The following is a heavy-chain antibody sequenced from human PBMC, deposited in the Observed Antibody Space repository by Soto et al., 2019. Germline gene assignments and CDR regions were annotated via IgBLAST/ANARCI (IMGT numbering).Heavy chain of an antibody. CDR2: ISGSAGST. D-gene: IGHD7-27*01. J-gene: IGHJ6*02. CDR3: AKGLTGAPYYAMDV. V-gene: IGHV3-23*01. CDR1: GFSFSKYA. Sequence: GSLRLSCAASGFSFSKYAMHWVRQAPGKGLEWVSAISGSAGSTYYADSVKGRFTISRDNSKNTLYLQMNSLRVEDTAVYYCAKGLTGAPYYAMDVWGQGTTVTVSS.